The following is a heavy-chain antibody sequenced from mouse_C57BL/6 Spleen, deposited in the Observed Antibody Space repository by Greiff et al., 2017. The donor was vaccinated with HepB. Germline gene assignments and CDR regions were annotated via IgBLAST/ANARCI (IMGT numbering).Heavy chain of an antibody. Sequence: QVQLKQPGAELVKPGASVKLSCKASGYTFTSYWMHWVKQRPGQGLEWIGMIHPNSGSTNYNEKFKSKATLTVDKSSSTAYMQLSSLTSEDSAVYYCARRPFINAMDYWGQGTSVTVSS. V-gene: IGHV1-64*01. CDR3: ARRPFINAMDY. J-gene: IGHJ4*01. D-gene: IGHD1-1*01. CDR1: GYTFTSYW. CDR2: IHPNSGST.